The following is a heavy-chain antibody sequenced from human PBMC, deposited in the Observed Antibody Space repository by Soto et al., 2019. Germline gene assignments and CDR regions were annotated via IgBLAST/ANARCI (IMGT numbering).Heavy chain of an antibody. J-gene: IGHJ4*02. D-gene: IGHD6-19*01. Sequence: GGSMRLSCAASGFTVSIYWMHWVRQAPGKGLVWVSRINSDGSSTSYAESVKGAFTISRDNAKNTLYLQMNSLRAEDTAVYYCARSYSSSGWFYCFDYWGQGTLVTVSS. CDR3: ARSYSSSGWFYCFDY. V-gene: IGHV3-74*01. CDR1: GFTVSIYW. CDR2: INSDGSST.